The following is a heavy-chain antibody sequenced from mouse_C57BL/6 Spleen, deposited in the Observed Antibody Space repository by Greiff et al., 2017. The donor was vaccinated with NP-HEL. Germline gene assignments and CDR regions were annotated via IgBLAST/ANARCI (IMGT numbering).Heavy chain of an antibody. CDR3: TTANGSSYRYFDD. CDR2: IDPEDGDT. D-gene: IGHD1-1*01. Sequence: VQLQQSGAELVRPGASVKLSCTASGFNFNDYYMHWVKQRPEQGLEWIGRIDPEDGDTEYAAKFKGKATMTADTSSNTAYLQLSSLTSEDSAVYYCTTANGSSYRYFDDWGKGTTLTVSS. J-gene: IGHJ2*01. CDR1: GFNFNDYY. V-gene: IGHV14-1*01.